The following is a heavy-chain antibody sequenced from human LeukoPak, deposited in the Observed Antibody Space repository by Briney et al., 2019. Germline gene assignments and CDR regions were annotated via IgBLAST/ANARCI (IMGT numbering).Heavy chain of an antibody. J-gene: IGHJ4*02. V-gene: IGHV3-11*01. D-gene: IGHD4-17*01. Sequence: PGGSLRLSCAASGFTFSDYYMSWIRQAPGKGLEWVSYISSSGSTIYYADSVKGRFTISRGNAKNSLYLQMNSLRAEDTAVYYCARASPRGYGDYIGRWGQGTLVTVSS. CDR2: ISSSGSTI. CDR1: GFTFSDYY. CDR3: ARASPRGYGDYIGR.